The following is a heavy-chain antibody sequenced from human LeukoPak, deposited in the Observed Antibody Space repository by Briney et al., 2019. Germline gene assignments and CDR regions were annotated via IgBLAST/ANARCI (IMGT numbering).Heavy chain of an antibody. V-gene: IGHV4-39*07. Sequence: SETLSLTCTVSGGSISSSSYYWGWIRQPPGKGLEWIGSIYYSGSTYYNPSLKSRVTISVDTSKNQFSLKLSSVTAADTAVYYCAGVADFTDYWGQGTLVTVSS. CDR2: IYYSGST. CDR1: GGSISSSSYY. CDR3: AGVADFTDY. J-gene: IGHJ4*02. D-gene: IGHD2-15*01.